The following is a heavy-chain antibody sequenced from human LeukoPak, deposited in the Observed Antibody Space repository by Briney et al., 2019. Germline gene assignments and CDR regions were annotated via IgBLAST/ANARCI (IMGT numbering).Heavy chain of an antibody. Sequence: GASVKVSCKASGYTFTGYYMHWVRQAPGQGLEWMGWINPNSGGTNYAQKFQGRVTMTRDTSISTAYMELSRLRSDDTAVYYCAKNSGRNTAMVTLDSCFDYWGQGTLVTVSS. CDR2: INPNSGGT. J-gene: IGHJ4*02. CDR1: GYTFTGYY. V-gene: IGHV1-2*02. D-gene: IGHD5-18*01. CDR3: AKNSGRNTAMVTLDSCFDY.